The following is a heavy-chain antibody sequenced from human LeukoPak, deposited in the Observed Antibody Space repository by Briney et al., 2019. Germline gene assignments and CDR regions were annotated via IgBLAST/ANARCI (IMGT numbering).Heavy chain of an antibody. J-gene: IGHJ4*02. Sequence: GGSLRLSCAASGFTLSSYEMNWVRQAPGKGLEWVSYISSSGSTIYYADSVKGRFTISRDNAKNSLYLQMNSLRAEDTAVYYCARDPEDTAMVSFDYWGQGTLVTVSS. CDR2: ISSSGSTI. V-gene: IGHV3-48*03. CDR1: GFTLSSYE. CDR3: ARDPEDTAMVSFDY. D-gene: IGHD5-18*01.